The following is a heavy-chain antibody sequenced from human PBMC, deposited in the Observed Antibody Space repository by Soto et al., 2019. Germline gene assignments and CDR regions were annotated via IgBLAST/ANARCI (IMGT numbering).Heavy chain of an antibody. V-gene: IGHV3-33*01. CDR1: GFTFSSYG. D-gene: IGHD7-27*01. J-gene: IGHJ6*02. Sequence: GGSLRLSCAASGFTFSSYGMHWVRQAPGKGLEWVAVIWYDGSNKYYADSVKGRFTISRDNSKNTLYLQMNSLGAEDTAVYYCAREGEMGMRYYYGMDVWGQGTTVTVSS. CDR2: IWYDGSNK. CDR3: AREGEMGMRYYYGMDV.